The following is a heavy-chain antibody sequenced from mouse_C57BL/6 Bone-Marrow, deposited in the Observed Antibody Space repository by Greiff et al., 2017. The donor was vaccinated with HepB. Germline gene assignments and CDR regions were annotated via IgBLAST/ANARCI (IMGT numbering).Heavy chain of an antibody. J-gene: IGHJ2*01. V-gene: IGHV5-17*01. CDR1: GFTFSDYG. Sequence: EVKLMESGGGLVKPGGSLKLSCAASGFTFSDYGMHWVRQAPEKGLEWVAYISSGSSTIYYADKVKGRFTISRDNAKNTRFLQMTSLRSEDTAMYYCARPTWDYFDYWGQGTTLTGSS. CDR2: ISSGSSTI. CDR3: ARPTWDYFDY. D-gene: IGHD4-1*01.